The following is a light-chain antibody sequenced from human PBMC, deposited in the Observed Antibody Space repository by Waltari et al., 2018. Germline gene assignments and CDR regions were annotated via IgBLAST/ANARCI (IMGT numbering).Light chain of an antibody. J-gene: IGKJ1*01. CDR3: QQYNSYWT. CDR1: QSISTY. CDR2: AAS. Sequence: DIQMTQSPSSLSASVGDRVTITCRASQSISTYLNWYQQKPGKAPKLLICAASILQSGVPSRFSGSGSGTDFTLTISSLQPDDFATYYYQQYNSYWTFGQGTKVEIK. V-gene: IGKV1-39*01.